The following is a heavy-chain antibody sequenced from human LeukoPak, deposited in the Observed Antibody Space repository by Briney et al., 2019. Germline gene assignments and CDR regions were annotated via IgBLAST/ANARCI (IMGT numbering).Heavy chain of an antibody. Sequence: PGGSLRLSCAASGFTFSNYAMSWVRQSPGKGLKWVSGISGSGHSTYYADSVKGRFTISRDNSKNTLFLQMNSLRADDTAVYYCVRDPELAFDYWGQGTLVTVSS. D-gene: IGHD3-10*01. V-gene: IGHV3-23*01. CDR1: GFTFSNYA. CDR3: VRDPELAFDY. CDR2: ISGSGHST. J-gene: IGHJ4*02.